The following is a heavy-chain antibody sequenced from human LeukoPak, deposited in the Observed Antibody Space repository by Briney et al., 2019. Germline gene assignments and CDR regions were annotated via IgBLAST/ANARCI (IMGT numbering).Heavy chain of an antibody. V-gene: IGHV3-21*01. Sequence: GGSLRLSCAASGFTFSSYSMNWVHQAPGKGLEWVSSISSSSSYIYYADSVKGRFTISRDNAKNSLYLQMDSLRAEDTAVYYCARESVAGTYFDYWGQGTLVTVSS. CDR2: ISSSSSYI. D-gene: IGHD6-19*01. J-gene: IGHJ4*02. CDR3: ARESVAGTYFDY. CDR1: GFTFSSYS.